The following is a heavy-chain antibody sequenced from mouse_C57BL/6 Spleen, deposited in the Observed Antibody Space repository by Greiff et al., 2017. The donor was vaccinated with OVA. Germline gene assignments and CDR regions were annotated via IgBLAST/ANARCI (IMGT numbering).Heavy chain of an antibody. Sequence: EVKLQQSGAELVRPGASVKLSCTASGFNIKDDYMHWVKQRPEQGLEWIGWIDPENGDTEYASKFQGKATITADTSSNTAYLQLSSLTSEDTAVYYCTRDGRDYWGQGTTLTVSS. CDR2: IDPENGDT. CDR3: TRDGRDY. V-gene: IGHV14-4*01. J-gene: IGHJ2*01. CDR1: GFNIKDDY. D-gene: IGHD2-3*01.